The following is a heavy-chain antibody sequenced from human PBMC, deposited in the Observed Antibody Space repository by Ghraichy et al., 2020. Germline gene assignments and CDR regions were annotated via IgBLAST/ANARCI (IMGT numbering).Heavy chain of an antibody. CDR2: IYYSGST. Sequence: SETLSLTCTVSGGSISSYYWSWIRQPPGKGLEWIGYIYYSGSTNYNPSLKSRVTISVDTSKNQFSLKLSSVTAADTAVYYCARGVFGYSYGYKTDYWGQGTLVTVSS. V-gene: IGHV4-59*01. J-gene: IGHJ4*02. CDR3: ARGVFGYSYGYKTDY. CDR1: GGSISSYY. D-gene: IGHD5-18*01.